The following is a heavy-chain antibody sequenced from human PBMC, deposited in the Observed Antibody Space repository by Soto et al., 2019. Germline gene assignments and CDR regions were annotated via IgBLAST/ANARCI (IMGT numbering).Heavy chain of an antibody. V-gene: IGHV4-4*02. J-gene: IGHJ4*02. Sequence: ASETLSLTCAVSGGSISSSNWWSWVRQPPGKGLEWIGEIYHSGSTNYNPSLKSRVTISVDKSKNQFSLKLSSVTAADTAVYYCATSWGVATGGFGYWCQGTLVNV. D-gene: IGHD5-12*01. CDR3: ATSWGVATGGFGY. CDR1: GGSISSSNW. CDR2: IYHSGST.